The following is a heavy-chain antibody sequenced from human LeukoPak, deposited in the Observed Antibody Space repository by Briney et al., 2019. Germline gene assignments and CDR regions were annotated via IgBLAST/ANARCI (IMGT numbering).Heavy chain of an antibody. V-gene: IGHV3-48*02. Sequence: GGSLRLSCAASGFTFSSYGINWVRRAPGKGLEWVSYISSSGNTIYYADSVKGRFTISRDNAKNSLYLQMNRLRDEDTAVYYCAKQYCSCDCYSRWSDPWGQGTLVTVSS. CDR2: ISSSGNTI. CDR1: GFTFSSYG. CDR3: AKQYCSCDCYSRWSDP. D-gene: IGHD2-21*02. J-gene: IGHJ5*02.